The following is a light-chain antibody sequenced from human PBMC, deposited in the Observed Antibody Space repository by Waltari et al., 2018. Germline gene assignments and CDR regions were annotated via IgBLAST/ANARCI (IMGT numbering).Light chain of an antibody. CDR3: CSYAGRGTYV. J-gene: IGLJ1*01. CDR2: EGF. Sequence: QSALTQPASVSGTPGQSITISCTGTTSDVGSYDLVSWYQQHPGEAPKLLICEGFKPPPDISRRFSGTKSGSTASLTIAGLQPEDEADYYCCSYAGRGTYVFGSGTKVTVL. CDR1: TSDVGSYDL. V-gene: IGLV2-23*01.